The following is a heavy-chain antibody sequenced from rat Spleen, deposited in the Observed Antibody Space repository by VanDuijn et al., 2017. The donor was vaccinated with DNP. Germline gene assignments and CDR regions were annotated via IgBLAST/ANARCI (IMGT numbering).Heavy chain of an antibody. Sequence: EVQLQESGPGLVKPSQSLSLTCSVTGYSITSHYWGWIRKFPGNKMEWVGHISYSGSTSYNPSPKSRFSIARDTSKNQFFLQLNSVTTEDTATYYCARLRLEWEVRAMDAWGQGTSVTVSS. CDR1: GYSITSHY. J-gene: IGHJ4*01. CDR2: ISYSGST. D-gene: IGHD1-1*01. CDR3: ARLRLEWEVRAMDA. V-gene: IGHV3-1*01.